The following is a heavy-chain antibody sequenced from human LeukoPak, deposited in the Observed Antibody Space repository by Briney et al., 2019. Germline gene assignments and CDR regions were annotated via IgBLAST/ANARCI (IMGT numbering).Heavy chain of an antibody. Sequence: GGSLRLSCAASGFTFSSYAMSWVRQAPGKGLEWVSAISGSGGSTYYADSVKGRFTISRDNSKNTLYLQMNSLRAEDTAVYYCAKDGEDCTNGVCYLYFDYWGQGALVTVSS. V-gene: IGHV3-23*01. J-gene: IGHJ4*02. CDR1: GFTFSSYA. CDR3: AKDGEDCTNGVCYLYFDY. D-gene: IGHD2-8*01. CDR2: ISGSGGST.